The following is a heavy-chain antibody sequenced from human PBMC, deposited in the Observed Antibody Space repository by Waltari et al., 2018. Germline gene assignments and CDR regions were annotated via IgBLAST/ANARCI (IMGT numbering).Heavy chain of an antibody. Sequence: QVQLQESGPGLVKPSQTLSLPCTVSGGPIIRGSYYWTWTRQPAGKGLEWIGYIYTSGSTNYNPSLKSRVTISVDTSKNQFSLKLSSVTAADTAVYYCAREPPVGATSYWGQGTLVTVSS. V-gene: IGHV4-61*09. CDR1: GGPIIRGSYY. CDR2: IYTSGST. CDR3: AREPPVGATSY. D-gene: IGHD1-26*01. J-gene: IGHJ4*02.